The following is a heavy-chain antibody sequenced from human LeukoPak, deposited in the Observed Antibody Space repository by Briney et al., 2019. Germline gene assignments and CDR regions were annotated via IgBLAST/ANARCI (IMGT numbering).Heavy chain of an antibody. CDR2: ISGSGGST. V-gene: IGHV3-23*01. CDR3: ATLAVTTLGTPRYYYCYMDV. CDR1: GFTFSSYA. Sequence: GGSLRLSCAASGFTFSSYAMSWVRQAPGKGLEWVSAISGSGGSTYYADSVKGRFTISRDNSKNTLYLQMNSLRSEDTAVYYCATLAVTTLGTPRYYYCYMDVWGKGTTVTVSS. D-gene: IGHD4-11*01. J-gene: IGHJ6*03.